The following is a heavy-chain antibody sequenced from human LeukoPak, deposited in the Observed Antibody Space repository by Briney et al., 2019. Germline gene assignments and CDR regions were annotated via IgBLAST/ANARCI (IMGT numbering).Heavy chain of an antibody. Sequence: GASVKVSCKASGRTFSSYAISWVRQAPGQGLEWMGRIIPIFGTANYAQKFQGRVTITADKSTSTAYMELSSLRSGDTAVYYCARSFAVPYSKLNWFDPWGQGTLVTVSS. J-gene: IGHJ5*02. D-gene: IGHD4-11*01. CDR3: ARSFAVPYSKLNWFDP. CDR1: GRTFSSYA. V-gene: IGHV1-69*06. CDR2: IIPIFGTA.